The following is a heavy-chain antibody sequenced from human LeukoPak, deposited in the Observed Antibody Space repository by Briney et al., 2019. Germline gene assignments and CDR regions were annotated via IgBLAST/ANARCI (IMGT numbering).Heavy chain of an antibody. CDR1: GYTFTSYY. J-gene: IGHJ5*02. Sequence: SVKVSCKASGYTFTSYYMHWVRQAPGQGLEWMGGIIPTFGTANYAQKFQGRVTITTDESTSTAYMELSSLRSEDTAVYYCARDGEEYCSSTSCYAWNWFDPWGQGTLVTVSS. D-gene: IGHD2-2*01. CDR3: ARDGEEYCSSTSCYAWNWFDP. CDR2: IIPTFGTA. V-gene: IGHV1-69*05.